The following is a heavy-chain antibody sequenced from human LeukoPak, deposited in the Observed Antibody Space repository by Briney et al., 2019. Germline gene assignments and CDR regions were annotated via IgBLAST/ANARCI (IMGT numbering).Heavy chain of an antibody. D-gene: IGHD4/OR15-4a*01. CDR3: ARRAGAYSHPYDH. CDR2: ISRRGSTK. CDR1: RFTFSSYE. V-gene: IGHV3-48*03. Sequence: GGALRLSCAASRFTFSSYEMNWVRQAPGKGPEPVSYISRRGSTKYYAEPVNGTFTISRDNSKNTLYLQMNSLRAEDTAVYYCARRAGAYSHPYDHWGQGTLVTVSS. J-gene: IGHJ4*02.